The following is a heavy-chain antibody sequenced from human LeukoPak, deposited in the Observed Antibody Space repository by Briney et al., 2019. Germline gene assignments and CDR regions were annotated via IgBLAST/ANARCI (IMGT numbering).Heavy chain of an antibody. J-gene: IGHJ4*02. Sequence: SETLSLTCTVSGGSISSYYWGWIRQPAGKGLEWIGRIYSSGSTNYSPSLKSRVTMSVDTSKNQFSLELSSVTAADTAVYYCARAGLDSSGWLRFGYWGQGTLVTVAS. CDR2: IYSSGST. CDR3: ARAGLDSSGWLRFGY. V-gene: IGHV4-4*07. CDR1: GGSISSYY. D-gene: IGHD6-19*01.